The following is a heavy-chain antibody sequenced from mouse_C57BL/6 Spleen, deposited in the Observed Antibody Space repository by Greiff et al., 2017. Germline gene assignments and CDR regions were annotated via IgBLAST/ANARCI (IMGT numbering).Heavy chain of an antibody. V-gene: IGHV1-18*01. CDR1: GYTFTDYN. D-gene: IGHD1-1*01. Sequence: EVQLQESGPELVKPGASVKIPCKASGYTFTDYNMDWVKQSHGKSLEWIGDINPNNGGTIYNQKFKGKATLTVDKSSSTADRELRKLTSEDTAVYYCARRVVANYYAMDYWGQGTSVTVSA. CDR2: INPNNGGT. CDR3: ARRVVANYYAMDY. J-gene: IGHJ4*01.